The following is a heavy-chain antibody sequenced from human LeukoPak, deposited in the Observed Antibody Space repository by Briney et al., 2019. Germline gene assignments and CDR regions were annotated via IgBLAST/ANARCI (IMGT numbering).Heavy chain of an antibody. J-gene: IGHJ4*02. Sequence: GGALRLSCAVSGFTYRSYSMNGVPEAPGKGGELFSSISISSSYIYYADSVKGRFTISRDNAKNSLYLQMNSLRAEDTAVYYCARGFEGSYGDYWGQGPLVTVS. V-gene: IGHV3-21*01. CDR3: ARGFEGSYGDY. CDR1: GFTYRSYS. D-gene: IGHD5-18*01. CDR2: ISISSSYI.